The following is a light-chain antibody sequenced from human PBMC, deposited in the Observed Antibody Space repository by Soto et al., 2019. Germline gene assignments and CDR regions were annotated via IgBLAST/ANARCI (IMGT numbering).Light chain of an antibody. CDR2: AAA. CDR1: QSISSH. V-gene: IGKV1-6*01. J-gene: IGKJ1*01. Sequence: IQMTQSPSSLSASVGDRVIITCRASQSISSHLNWYQQKPGKAPKLLVYAAASLQSGVPLRFSGTGSGTDFTLTISSLQPDDFATYYCLQDYTNPRMFGQGTKVDIK. CDR3: LQDYTNPRM.